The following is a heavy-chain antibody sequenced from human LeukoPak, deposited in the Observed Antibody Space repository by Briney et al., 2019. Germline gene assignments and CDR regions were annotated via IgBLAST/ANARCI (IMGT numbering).Heavy chain of an antibody. Sequence: SETLSLTCTVAGGSISSYYWSWIRQPPGKGLEWIGYIYYSGSTNYNPSLKSRVTISVDTSKNQFSLKLSCVTAADTAVYYCASRGGSSGWYGDEYWGQVTLVTVSS. CDR3: ASRGGSSGWYGDEY. D-gene: IGHD6-19*01. J-gene: IGHJ4*02. V-gene: IGHV4-59*01. CDR1: GGSISSYY. CDR2: IYYSGST.